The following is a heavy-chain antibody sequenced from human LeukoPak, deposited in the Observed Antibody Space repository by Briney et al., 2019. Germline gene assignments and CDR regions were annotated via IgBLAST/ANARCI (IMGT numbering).Heavy chain of an antibody. J-gene: IGHJ3*02. Sequence: GGSLRLSCAASGFTFDNYGMSWVRQGPGKGLEWVSGINWNGGSTGYADSVKGRFTISRDNAKNSLYLQMNGLRAEDTALYYCARDLARGYNSDAFDIWGQGTMVTVSS. V-gene: IGHV3-20*04. CDR3: ARDLARGYNSDAFDI. CDR2: INWNGGST. D-gene: IGHD5-24*01. CDR1: GFTFDNYG.